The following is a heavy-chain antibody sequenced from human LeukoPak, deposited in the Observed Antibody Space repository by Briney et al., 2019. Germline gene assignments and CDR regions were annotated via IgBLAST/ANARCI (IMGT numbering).Heavy chain of an antibody. CDR2: IYYSGST. V-gene: IGHV4-59*08. CDR3: ARHPNPYYYDSSGLFDY. CDR1: GGSISSYY. Sequence: SETLSLTCTVSGGSISSYYWSWIRQPPGKGLEWIGYIYYSGSTNYNPSLKSRVTISVDTSKNQFSLKLSSVTAADTAVYYCARHPNPYYYDSSGLFDYWGQGTLVTVSS. D-gene: IGHD3-22*01. J-gene: IGHJ4*02.